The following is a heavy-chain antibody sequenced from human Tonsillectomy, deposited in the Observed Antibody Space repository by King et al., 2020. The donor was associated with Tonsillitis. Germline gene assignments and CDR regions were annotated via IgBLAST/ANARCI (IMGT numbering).Heavy chain of an antibody. Sequence: VQLQESGPGLVKPSQTLSLTCAISGDSVSSNSAAWNWIRQSPSRGLEWLGRTYYRSKWYNDYAVSVKSRITINPDTSKNQFSLQLNSVTPEDTAVYYCARGGTYYYGSGENWFDPWGQGTLVTVSS. CDR2: TYYRSKWYN. D-gene: IGHD3-10*01. CDR1: GDSVSSNSAA. CDR3: ARGGTYYYGSGENWFDP. J-gene: IGHJ5*02. V-gene: IGHV6-1*01.